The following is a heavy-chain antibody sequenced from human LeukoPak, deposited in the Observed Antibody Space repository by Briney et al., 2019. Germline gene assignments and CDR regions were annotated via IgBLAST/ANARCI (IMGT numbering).Heavy chain of an antibody. CDR1: GFTFSIYW. CDR3: ARSNYDSTTFYYHLDL. CDR2: VDVHGQGT. Sequence: PGGSLRLSCAASGFTFSIYWMTWVRQAPGKGPVWVSRVDVHGQGTAYADSVKGRFTISRDNAKNTLSLQMNSLSAEDTAVYYCARSNYDSTTFYYHLDLWGQGTLVTVSS. J-gene: IGHJ5*02. D-gene: IGHD2/OR15-2a*01. V-gene: IGHV3-74*01.